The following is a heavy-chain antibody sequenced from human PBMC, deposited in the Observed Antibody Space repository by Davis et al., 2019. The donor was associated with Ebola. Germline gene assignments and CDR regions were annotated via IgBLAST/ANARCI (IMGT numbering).Heavy chain of an antibody. D-gene: IGHD2-21*01. J-gene: IGHJ3*01. V-gene: IGHV4-59*11. CDR3: AGPGREYCGGDCYWAPGAFDL. CDR1: GGSISSHY. CDR2: IYYSGST. Sequence: PSETLSLTCTVSGGSISSHYWSWIRQPPGKGLEWIGYIYYSGSTNYNPSLKSRVTISLDTSKNQFSLQLSSVTAADTAIYYCAGPGREYCGGDCYWAPGAFDLWGQGTMVTVSS.